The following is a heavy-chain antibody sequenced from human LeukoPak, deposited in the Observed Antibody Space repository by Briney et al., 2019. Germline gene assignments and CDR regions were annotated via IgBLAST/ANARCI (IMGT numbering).Heavy chain of an antibody. Sequence: GASVKVSCKASGYTFTSYDINWVRQSTGQGLEWMGWMNPNSGNTGYAQKFQGRVTMTRNTSISTAYMELSSLRSEDTAVYYCARGRREQQLVQFYWGQGTLVTVSS. V-gene: IGHV1-8*01. D-gene: IGHD6-13*01. CDR3: ARGRREQQLVQFY. CDR1: GYTFTSYD. J-gene: IGHJ4*02. CDR2: MNPNSGNT.